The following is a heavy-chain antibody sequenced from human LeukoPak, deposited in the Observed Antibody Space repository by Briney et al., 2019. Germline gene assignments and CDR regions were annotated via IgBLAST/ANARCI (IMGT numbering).Heavy chain of an antibody. J-gene: IGHJ4*02. D-gene: IGHD3-16*01. Sequence: ASVKVSCKASGYTFTSYYTHWVRQAPGQGLEWMGIINPSGGSTSYAQKFQGRVTMTRDMSTSTVYMELSSLRSEDTAVYYCARDRWGSYYFDYWGQGTLVTVSS. CDR1: GYTFTSYY. CDR2: INPSGGST. CDR3: ARDRWGSYYFDY. V-gene: IGHV1-46*01.